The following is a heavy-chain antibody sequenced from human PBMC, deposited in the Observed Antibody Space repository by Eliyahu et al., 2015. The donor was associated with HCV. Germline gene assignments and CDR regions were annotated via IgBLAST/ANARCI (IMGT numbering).Heavy chain of an antibody. V-gene: IGHV4-34*01. CDR1: GGSFSGYY. J-gene: IGHJ4*02. Sequence: QVQLQQWGAGLLKPSETLSLTCAVYGGSFSGYYWSWIRQPPGKGLEWIGEINHSGSTNYNPSLKSRVTISVDTSKNQFSLKLSSVTAADTAVYYCARGRGRWLRLSDYWGQGTLVTVSS. CDR3: ARGRGRWLRLSDY. D-gene: IGHD5-12*01. CDR2: INHSGST.